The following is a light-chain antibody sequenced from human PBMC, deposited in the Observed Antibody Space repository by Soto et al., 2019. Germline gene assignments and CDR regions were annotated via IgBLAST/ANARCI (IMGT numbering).Light chain of an antibody. CDR1: QSVSSS. V-gene: IGKV3-15*01. Sequence: EVVMTQSPATLSMSPGERATLSCRASQSVSSSLAWYQQKPGQAPRLLIYGPSTRATGIPDRFSGRGSETEFPLTISSLHAEEFAIYYCQQYNNWWTFGQGTKVEIK. CDR2: GPS. J-gene: IGKJ1*01. CDR3: QQYNNWWT.